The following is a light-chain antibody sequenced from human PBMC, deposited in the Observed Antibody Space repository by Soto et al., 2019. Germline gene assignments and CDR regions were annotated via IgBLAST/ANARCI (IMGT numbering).Light chain of an antibody. CDR1: QSVSSY. Sequence: EIVLTQSAATLSLSPGGRAPLSCRASQSVSSYLAWYQQKPGQAPRLLIYDASNRATGIPARFSGSGSGTDSTLTISSLEPEYFAVYYCQQRSNWLTLGGGTKVDIK. CDR2: DAS. CDR3: QQRSNWLT. J-gene: IGKJ4*01. V-gene: IGKV3-11*01.